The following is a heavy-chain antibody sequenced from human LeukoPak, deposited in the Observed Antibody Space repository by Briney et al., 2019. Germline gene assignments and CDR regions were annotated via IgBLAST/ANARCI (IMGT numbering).Heavy chain of an antibody. Sequence: GGSLRLSCAASGFTFSSYAMSWVRQAPGKELEWVSAISGSGSRTYYADSVKGRFTISSDNSNNTLYLQMNSLRAEDTAVYYCAKSGGWFGENGPFDSWGQGTLVTVSS. D-gene: IGHD3-10*01. CDR2: ISGSGSRT. CDR1: GFTFSSYA. J-gene: IGHJ4*02. CDR3: AKSGGWFGENGPFDS. V-gene: IGHV3-23*01.